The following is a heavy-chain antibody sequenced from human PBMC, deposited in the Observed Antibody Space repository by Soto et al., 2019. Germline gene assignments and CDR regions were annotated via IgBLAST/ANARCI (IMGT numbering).Heavy chain of an antibody. Sequence: QVQLVQSGAEVKKPGASVKVSCKASGYTFTSYGISWVRQAPGQGLEWMGWISAYNGNTNYAQKLQGRVTMTTDTTXXTXYXXLRSLASADTAVYYCARGVVVAATPDYYYYYGMDVWGQGTTVTVSS. CDR1: GYTFTSYG. CDR3: ARGVVVAATPDYYYYYGMDV. CDR2: ISAYNGNT. D-gene: IGHD2-15*01. J-gene: IGHJ6*02. V-gene: IGHV1-18*01.